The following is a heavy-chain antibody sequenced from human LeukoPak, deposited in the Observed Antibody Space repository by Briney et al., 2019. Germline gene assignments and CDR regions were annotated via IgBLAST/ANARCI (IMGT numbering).Heavy chain of an antibody. V-gene: IGHV3-30*18. Sequence: GRSLRLSCAASGFTFSSYGVHWVRQAPGKGLEWVAVISYDGSNKYYADSVKGRFTISRDNSKNTLYRQMNSLRAEDTAVYYCAKANHPGTLDKGMDPIDYWGQGTLVTVSS. CDR3: AKANHPGTLDKGMDPIDY. D-gene: IGHD5-18*01. CDR1: GFTFSSYG. CDR2: ISYDGSNK. J-gene: IGHJ4*02.